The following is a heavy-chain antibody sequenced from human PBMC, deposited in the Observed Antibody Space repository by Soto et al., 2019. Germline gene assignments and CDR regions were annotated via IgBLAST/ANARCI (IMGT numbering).Heavy chain of an antibody. V-gene: IGHV3-23*01. CDR2: ISGSGGST. Sequence: GGSLRLSCAASGFTFSSYAMSWVRQAPGKGLEWASAISGSGGSTYYADSVKGRFTISRDNSKNTLYLQMNSLRAEDTAVYYCAKDKRSAAYYYGMDVWGQGTTVTVSS. CDR3: AKDKRSAAYYYGMDV. J-gene: IGHJ6*02. D-gene: IGHD6-25*01. CDR1: GFTFSSYA.